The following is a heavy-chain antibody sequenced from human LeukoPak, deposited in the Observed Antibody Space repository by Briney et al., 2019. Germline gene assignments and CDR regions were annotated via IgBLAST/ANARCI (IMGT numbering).Heavy chain of an antibody. Sequence: GGSLRLSCAASGFTFSSYAMHWVRQAPGKGLEWVAVISYDGSNKYYADSVRGRFTISRDNSKNTLYLQMNSLRAEDTAVYYCARGVVVAGNWFDPWGQGTLVTVSS. D-gene: IGHD2-15*01. CDR2: ISYDGSNK. CDR3: ARGVVVAGNWFDP. CDR1: GFTFSSYA. V-gene: IGHV3-30-3*01. J-gene: IGHJ5*02.